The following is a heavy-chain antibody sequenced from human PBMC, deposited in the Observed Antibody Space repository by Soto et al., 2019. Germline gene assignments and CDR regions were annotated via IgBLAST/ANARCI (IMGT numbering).Heavy chain of an antibody. CDR3: AGPGYSSQDF. Sequence: DVQLLESGGGLVQPGGSLRLSCAASGFTFSTYAMNWVRQPPGKGLEWVAVTSVTGGDIYYADSVRGRFTISRDNFKNTLYLQMNSLRAEDTAVYYCAGPGYSSQDFWGQGTLVTVSS. CDR2: TSVTGGDI. V-gene: IGHV3-23*01. D-gene: IGHD5-18*01. CDR1: GFTFSTYA. J-gene: IGHJ4*02.